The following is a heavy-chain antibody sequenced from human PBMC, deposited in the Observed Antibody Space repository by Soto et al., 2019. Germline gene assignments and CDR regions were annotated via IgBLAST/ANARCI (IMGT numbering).Heavy chain of an antibody. J-gene: IGHJ4*02. Sequence: PSETLSLTCTVSGGSISSGGYYWSWIRQHPGKGLEWIGYIYYSGSTYYNPSLKSRVTISVDTSKNQFSLKLSSVTAADTAVYYCARAREDYVWGSYRESVYYFDYWGQGTLVTVSS. CDR3: ARAREDYVWGSYRESVYYFDY. D-gene: IGHD3-16*02. CDR1: GGSISSGGYY. V-gene: IGHV4-31*03. CDR2: IYYSGST.